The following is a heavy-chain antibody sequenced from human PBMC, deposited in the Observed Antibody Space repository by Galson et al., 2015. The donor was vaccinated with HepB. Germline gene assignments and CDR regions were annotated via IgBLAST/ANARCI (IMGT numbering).Heavy chain of an antibody. V-gene: IGHV3-9*01. J-gene: IGHJ6*02. Sequence: SLRLSCAASGFTFDDYAMHWVRQAPGKGLEWVSGISWNSGSIGYADSVKGRFTISRDNAKNSLYLQMNSLRAEDTALYYCAKDIASGSYHYGMDVWGQGTTVTVSS. CDR3: AKDIASGSYHYGMDV. CDR1: GFTFDDYA. D-gene: IGHD1-26*01. CDR2: ISWNSGSI.